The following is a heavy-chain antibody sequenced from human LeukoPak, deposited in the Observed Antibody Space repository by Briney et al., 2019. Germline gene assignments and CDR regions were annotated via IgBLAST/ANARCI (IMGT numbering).Heavy chain of an antibody. J-gene: IGHJ6*03. D-gene: IGHD3-10*01. Sequence: ASVKVSCKASGYIFTGYYMHWVRQAPGQGLEWMGWINPNSGGTNYAQKFQGRVTMTRDTSISTAYMELSRLRSDDTAVYYCARGVMGGSGSYYKTPYYMDVWGKGTTVTISS. CDR3: ARGVMGGSGSYYKTPYYMDV. CDR1: GYIFTGYY. V-gene: IGHV1-2*02. CDR2: INPNSGGT.